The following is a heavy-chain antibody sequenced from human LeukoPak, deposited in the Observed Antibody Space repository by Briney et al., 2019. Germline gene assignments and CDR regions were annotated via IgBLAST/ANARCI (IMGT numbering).Heavy chain of an antibody. V-gene: IGHV3-48*04. CDR3: ARGLRKGRYLDY. CDR1: GFTFSSYV. Sequence: PGGSLRLSCAASGFTFSSYVMHWGRQGPGTGREWISYISADSKTIYYADSVKGRFTISRDNAKNSLYLQMNSLRAEEKAVYYCARGLRKGRYLDYWGQGTQVTVSS. CDR2: ISADSKTI. D-gene: IGHD3-16*01. J-gene: IGHJ4*02.